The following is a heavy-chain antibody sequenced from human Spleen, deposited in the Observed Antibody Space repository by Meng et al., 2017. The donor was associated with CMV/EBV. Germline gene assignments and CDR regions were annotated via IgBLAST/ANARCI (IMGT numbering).Heavy chain of an antibody. V-gene: IGHV1-8*01. Sequence: VQLVQSGPEVKKLGASVKVSCKASGYTFTNYNINWVRQATGQGLEWMGWMNPNTGNTAYGQKFQGRVTMTRNAARSTAYMELSRLASEDTAVYFCVRALRRPSNAIAFDYWGQGTLVTVSS. D-gene: IGHD4-11*01. CDR2: MNPNTGNT. J-gene: IGHJ4*02. CDR3: VRALRRPSNAIAFDY. CDR1: GYTFTNYN.